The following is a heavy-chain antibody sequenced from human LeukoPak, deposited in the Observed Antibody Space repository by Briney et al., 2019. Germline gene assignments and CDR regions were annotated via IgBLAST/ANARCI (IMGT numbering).Heavy chain of an antibody. CDR3: AREVSGRFGY. J-gene: IGHJ4*02. V-gene: IGHV4-59*12. CDR2: IYYSGST. Sequence: SETLSLTCTVSGGSMSPYHWGWIRQPPGKGLEWTGYIYYSGSTNYNPSLNSRVTISVDTSKNQFSLRLSSVTAADTAIYYCAREVSGRFGYWGQGTLVTVSS. CDR1: GGSMSPYH.